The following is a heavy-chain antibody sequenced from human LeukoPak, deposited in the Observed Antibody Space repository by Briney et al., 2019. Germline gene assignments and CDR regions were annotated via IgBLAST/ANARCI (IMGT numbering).Heavy chain of an antibody. V-gene: IGHV3-7*04. D-gene: IGHD4-17*01. Sequence: GGSLRLSCAASGFTFSSYWMTWVRQAPGKGLEWVANINQDGSEKYYVDSVKGRFIISRDNAKNSLYLQMNSLRAEDTAMFFCARGIYGNNFFANWGQGILVTVSS. CDR1: GFTFSSYW. CDR3: ARGIYGNNFFAN. J-gene: IGHJ4*02. CDR2: INQDGSEK.